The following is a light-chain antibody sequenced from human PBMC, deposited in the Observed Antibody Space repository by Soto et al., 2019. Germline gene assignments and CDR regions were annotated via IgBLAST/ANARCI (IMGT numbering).Light chain of an antibody. J-gene: IGLJ1*01. V-gene: IGLV2-14*01. CDR3: SLYTSENTYV. CDR1: SSDVGGYNY. CDR2: EVS. Sequence: LPASVSGSPGQSITISCTGTSSDVGGYNYVSWYQQHPGKAPKLMIYEVSNRPSGVSNRFSGSKSGNTASLTISGLQAEDEADYYCSLYTSENTYVFGTGTKVTVL.